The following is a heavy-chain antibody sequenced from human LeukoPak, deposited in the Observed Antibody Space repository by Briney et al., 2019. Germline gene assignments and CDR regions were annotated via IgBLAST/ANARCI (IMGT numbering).Heavy chain of an antibody. D-gene: IGHD6-13*01. V-gene: IGHV3-30-3*01. Sequence: GGSLRPSCAASGFTFSSYAMHWVRQAPGKGLEWVAVISYDGSNKYYADSVKGRFTISRDNSKNTLYLQMNSLRAEDTAVYYCARRQQLVRGIDWFDPWGQGTLVTVSS. CDR1: GFTFSSYA. CDR3: ARRQQLVRGIDWFDP. CDR2: ISYDGSNK. J-gene: IGHJ5*02.